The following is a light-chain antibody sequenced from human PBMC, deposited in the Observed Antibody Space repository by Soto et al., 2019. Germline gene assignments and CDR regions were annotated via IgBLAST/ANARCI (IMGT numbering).Light chain of an antibody. V-gene: IGKV3-15*01. CDR1: QSVSNN. J-gene: IGKJ1*01. CDR2: GAS. CDR3: HQSNDWWT. Sequence: EIVMTQSPATLSVSPGERATLSCRASQSVSNNLAWYQQKPGQAPRLLIYGASTRATGIPARFSGSGSGTEFTLTISSLQSEDFAVYYCHQSNDWWTFGQGTNVDI.